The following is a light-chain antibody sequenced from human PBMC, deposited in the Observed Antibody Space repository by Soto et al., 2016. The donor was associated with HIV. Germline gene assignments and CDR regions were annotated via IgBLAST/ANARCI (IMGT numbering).Light chain of an antibody. CDR1: KLGDKY. J-gene: IGLJ1*01. V-gene: IGLV3-1*01. CDR2: QDN. Sequence: SYELTQPPSVSVSPGQTASITCSGDKLGDKYACWYQQRPGQSPLLVIYQDNRRPSGIPERFSGSNSGNTATLTISGTQALDEADYYCQAWDTSTAVFGTGTEVTVL. CDR3: QAWDTSTAV.